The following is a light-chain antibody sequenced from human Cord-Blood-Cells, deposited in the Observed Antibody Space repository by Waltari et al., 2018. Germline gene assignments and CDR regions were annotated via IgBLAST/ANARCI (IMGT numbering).Light chain of an antibody. V-gene: IGKV1-39*01. CDR1: QSISSY. Sequence: DIQMNQSPSSLSGSVGDRVHITCRASQSISSYLNWYQQKPGKAPKLLIYAASSLQSGVPSRFSGSGSGTDFTLTISSLQPEDFATYYCQQSYSTPLTFGPGTKVDIK. J-gene: IGKJ3*01. CDR3: QQSYSTPLT. CDR2: AAS.